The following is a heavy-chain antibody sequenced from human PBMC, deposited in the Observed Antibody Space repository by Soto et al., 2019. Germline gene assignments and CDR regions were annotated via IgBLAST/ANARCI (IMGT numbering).Heavy chain of an antibody. J-gene: IGHJ4*02. CDR1: GFTFSSYW. D-gene: IGHD3-22*01. CDR3: AREGSWGREQYYYDSSGLDY. Sequence: PGGSLRLSCAASGFTFSSYWMHWVRQAPGKGLVWGSRINSDGSSTSYADSVKGRFTISRDNAKNTLYLQMNSLRAEDTAVYYCAREGSWGREQYYYDSSGLDYWGQGTLVTVSS. CDR2: INSDGSST. V-gene: IGHV3-74*01.